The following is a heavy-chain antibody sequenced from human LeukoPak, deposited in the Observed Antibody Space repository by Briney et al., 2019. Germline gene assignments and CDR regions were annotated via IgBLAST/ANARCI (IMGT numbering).Heavy chain of an antibody. CDR3: ARLPWTYFDY. Sequence: PSETLSLTCTVSGGSISSSSYYWGWIRQPPGKGLEWIGSIYYSGSTYYNPSLKSRVTISVDTSKNQFSLKLSSVTAADTAVYYCARLPWTYFDYWGQGTLVTVSS. D-gene: IGHD3/OR15-3a*01. V-gene: IGHV4-39*01. CDR1: GGSISSSSYY. CDR2: IYYSGST. J-gene: IGHJ4*02.